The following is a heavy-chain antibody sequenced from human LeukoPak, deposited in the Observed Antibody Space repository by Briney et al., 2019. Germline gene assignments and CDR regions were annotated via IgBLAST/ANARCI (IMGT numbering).Heavy chain of an antibody. J-gene: IGHJ4*02. CDR1: GGSISSSSYY. CDR3: ARVSSVTPSY. D-gene: IGHD4-17*01. CDR2: IYYSGST. Sequence: PSETLSLTCTVSGGSISSSSYYWGWIRQPPGKGLEWIGSIYYSGSTYYNPSLKSRVTISVDTSKNQFSLKLSSVTAADTAVYYCARVSSVTPSYWGQGTLVTVSS. V-gene: IGHV4-39*01.